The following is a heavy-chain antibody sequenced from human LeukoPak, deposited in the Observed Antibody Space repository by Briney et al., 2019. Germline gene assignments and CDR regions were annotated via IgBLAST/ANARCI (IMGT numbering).Heavy chain of an antibody. CDR1: GGSFSGYY. J-gene: IGHJ4*02. CDR3: ARDRVYYDSSGYDY. Sequence: SETLSLTCAVYGGSFSGYYWSWIRQPPGKGLEWIGEINHSGSTNYNPSLKSRVTISVDTSKNQFSLKLSSVTAADTAVYYCARDRVYYDSSGYDYWGQGTLVTVSS. D-gene: IGHD3-22*01. CDR2: INHSGST. V-gene: IGHV4-34*01.